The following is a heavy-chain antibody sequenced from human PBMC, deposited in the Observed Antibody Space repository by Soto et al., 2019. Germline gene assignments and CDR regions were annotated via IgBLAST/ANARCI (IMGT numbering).Heavy chain of an antibody. D-gene: IGHD3-16*01. CDR3: ARGETYLGV. J-gene: IGHJ6*02. CDR1: RDTFSKYA. V-gene: IGHV1-69*01. Sequence: QVQLVQSGAEVKKPGSSVKVSCKASRDTFSKYAFNWVRQAPGQGLEWMGWIIPIFDSRNYAEKFQGRVTITADESTSTAYMELRSLRFEYTAVYYCARGETYLGVWGQGTTATVSS. CDR2: IIPIFDSR.